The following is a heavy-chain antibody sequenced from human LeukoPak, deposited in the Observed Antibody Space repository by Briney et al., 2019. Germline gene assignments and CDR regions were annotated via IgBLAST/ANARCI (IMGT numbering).Heavy chain of an antibody. Sequence: GGSLRLSCAASGFTFSSYSMNWVRQALGKGLEWVSSISSSSSYIYYADSVKGRFTISRDNAKNSLYLQMNSLRAEDTAVYYCARDGHYDSSGYYDYWGQGTLVTVSS. J-gene: IGHJ4*02. CDR1: GFTFSSYS. CDR2: ISSSSSYI. CDR3: ARDGHYDSSGYYDY. V-gene: IGHV3-21*01. D-gene: IGHD3-22*01.